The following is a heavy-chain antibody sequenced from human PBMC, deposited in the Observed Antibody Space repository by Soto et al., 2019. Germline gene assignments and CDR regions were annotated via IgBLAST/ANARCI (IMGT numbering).Heavy chain of an antibody. Sequence: SETLSLTCTVSGGSISSYYWSWIRQPPGKGLEWIGYIYYSGSTNYNPSLKSRVTISVDTSKNQFSLKLSSVTAADTAVYYCAGYSGYDFWFDPWGQGTLVTVSS. V-gene: IGHV4-59*08. CDR1: GGSISSYY. D-gene: IGHD5-12*01. CDR3: AGYSGYDFWFDP. J-gene: IGHJ5*02. CDR2: IYYSGST.